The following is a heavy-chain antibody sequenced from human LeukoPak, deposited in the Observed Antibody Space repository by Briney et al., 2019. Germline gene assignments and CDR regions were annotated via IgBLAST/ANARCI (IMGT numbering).Heavy chain of an antibody. CDR3: ARVWDCSSTSCLYYYYYGMDV. J-gene: IGHJ6*02. D-gene: IGHD2-2*01. CDR1: GFTFSSYS. V-gene: IGHV3-21*01. CDR2: ISSSSSYI. Sequence: GGSLRLSCAASGFTFSSYSMNWVRQAPGKGLEWVSSISSSSSYIYHADSVKGRFTISRANAKNSLYLQMNSLRAEDTAVYYCARVWDCSSTSCLYYYYYGMDVWGQGTTVTVSS.